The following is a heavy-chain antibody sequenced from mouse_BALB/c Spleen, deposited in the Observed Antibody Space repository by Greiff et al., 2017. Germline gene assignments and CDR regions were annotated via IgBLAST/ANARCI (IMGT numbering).Heavy chain of an antibody. CDR2: IWAGGST. CDR1: GFSLTSYG. CDR3: AIYDYENAMDD. D-gene: IGHD2-4*01. J-gene: IGHJ4*01. V-gene: IGHV2-9*02. Sequence: VKLVESGPGLVAPSQSLSITCTVSGFSLTSYGVHWVRQPPGKGLEWLGVIWAGGSTNYNSALMSRLSISKDNSKSQVFLKMNSLQANDTAIYYCAIYDYENAMDDWGQGTSVTVSS.